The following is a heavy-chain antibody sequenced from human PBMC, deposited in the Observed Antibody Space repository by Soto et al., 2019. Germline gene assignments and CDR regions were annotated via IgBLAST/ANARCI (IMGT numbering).Heavy chain of an antibody. D-gene: IGHD2-8*01. Sequence: EASVKVSCKASGGTFTDSTINWVRQAPGQRLEWMGGIIPMFDTANYAEKFQGRVTITADESTSTSFMEVSSLRSEDTAVYYCARNGTLTGYSYGMDVWGQGTMVTVSS. J-gene: IGHJ6*02. V-gene: IGHV1-69*13. CDR3: ARNGTLTGYSYGMDV. CDR1: GGTFTDST. CDR2: IIPMFDTA.